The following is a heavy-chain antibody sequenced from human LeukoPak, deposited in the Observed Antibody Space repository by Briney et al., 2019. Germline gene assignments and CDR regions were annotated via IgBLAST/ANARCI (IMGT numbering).Heavy chain of an antibody. D-gene: IGHD2-15*01. CDR3: ARALVAGVTLNAFDI. CDR1: GVSFSSYW. CDR2: IKNDGSST. Sequence: PGGSLRLSCAASGVSFSSYWMHWVRQAPGKGLVWVARIKNDGSSTNYADSVEGRFTISRDNAKKTLYVQMNSLRAEDTAVYYCARALVAGVTLNAFDIWGQGTMVTVSS. J-gene: IGHJ3*02. V-gene: IGHV3-74*01.